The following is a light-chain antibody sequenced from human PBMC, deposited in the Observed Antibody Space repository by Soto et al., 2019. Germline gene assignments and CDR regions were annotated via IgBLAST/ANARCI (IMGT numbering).Light chain of an antibody. CDR3: QQTHSAPYT. CDR2: AAS. Sequence: DIQMTQSPSSVSASVGDRVTFTCRASQDISSWLTWYQQKPGKAPKSLIYAASSLQGGVPTRFSGSGSGTDFSLTISSLQPEDFATYYCQQTHSAPYTFGQGTKLEIK. CDR1: QDISSW. J-gene: IGKJ2*01. V-gene: IGKV1-12*01.